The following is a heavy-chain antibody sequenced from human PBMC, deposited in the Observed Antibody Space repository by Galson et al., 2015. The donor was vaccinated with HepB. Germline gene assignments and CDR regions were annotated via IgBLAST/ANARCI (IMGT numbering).Heavy chain of an antibody. CDR1: GFTFSTAV. J-gene: IGHJ4*02. CDR2: ISVSSGKT. Sequence: SLRLSCAASGFTFSTAVMGWVRQAPGKGLEWVSDISVSSGKTFYADSVKGRFINSRDNTENMLYLQMNSLRAEDTAVYYCARYGSGWYVDSWGQGTLVTVSA. D-gene: IGHD6-19*01. CDR3: ARYGSGWYVDS. V-gene: IGHV3-23*01.